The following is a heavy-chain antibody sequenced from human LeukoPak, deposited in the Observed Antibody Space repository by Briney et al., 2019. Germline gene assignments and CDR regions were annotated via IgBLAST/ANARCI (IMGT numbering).Heavy chain of an antibody. CDR1: GGSTSSSSYY. CDR3: ARLYYYDSSGPPL. D-gene: IGHD3-22*01. CDR2: IYYTGRT. V-gene: IGHV4-39*01. J-gene: IGHJ4*02. Sequence: SETLSLTCTVSGGSTSSSSYYWGWIRQPPGKGLEWIGNIYYTGRTYYNPSLKSRVTISEDTSKNQFSLKLSSVSAADTAVYYCARLYYYDSSGPPLWGQGTLVTVSS.